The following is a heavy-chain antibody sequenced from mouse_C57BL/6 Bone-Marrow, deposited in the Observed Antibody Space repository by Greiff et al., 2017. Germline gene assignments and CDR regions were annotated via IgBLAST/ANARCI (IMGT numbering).Heavy chain of an antibody. CDR3: ARAGRGGFDY. CDR1: GFTFSSYA. CDR2: ISDGGSYT. D-gene: IGHD1-1*02. J-gene: IGHJ2*01. V-gene: IGHV5-4*03. Sequence: EVKVVESGGGLVKPGGSLKLSCAASGFTFSSYAMSWVRQTPEKRLEWVATISDGGSYTYYPDNVKGRFTISRDNAKNNLYLQMSHLKSEDTAMYYCARAGRGGFDYWGQGTTLTVSS.